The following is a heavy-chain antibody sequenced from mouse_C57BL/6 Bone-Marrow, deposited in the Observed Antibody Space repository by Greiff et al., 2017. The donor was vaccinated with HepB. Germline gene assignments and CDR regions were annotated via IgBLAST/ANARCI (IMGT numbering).Heavy chain of an antibody. CDR2: INPSSGYT. CDR3: ARSPVVATDWYFDV. V-gene: IGHV1-4*01. J-gene: IGHJ1*03. Sequence: QVQLKQSGAELARPGASVKMSCKASGYTFTSYTMHWVKQRPGQGLEWIGYINPSSGYTKYNQKFKDKATLTADKSSSTAYMQLSSLTSEDSAVYYCARSPVVATDWYFDVWGTGTTVTVSS. D-gene: IGHD1-1*01. CDR1: GYTFTSYT.